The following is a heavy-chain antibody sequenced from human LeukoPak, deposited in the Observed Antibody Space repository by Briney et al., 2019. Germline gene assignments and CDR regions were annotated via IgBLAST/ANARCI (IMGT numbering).Heavy chain of an antibody. CDR3: ARESSGNCYIPLGYMDV. D-gene: IGHD3-10*01. V-gene: IGHV4-4*07. CDR2: IFTSGIT. CDR1: GGSISIYY. Sequence: SETLSLTCTVSGGSISIYYWNWIRQPAGKGLEWIGRIFTSGITNYDPSLKSRVTMSVDTSKNQFSLNLSSVTAADTAVYYCARESSGNCYIPLGYMDVWGKGTTVTVSS. J-gene: IGHJ6*03.